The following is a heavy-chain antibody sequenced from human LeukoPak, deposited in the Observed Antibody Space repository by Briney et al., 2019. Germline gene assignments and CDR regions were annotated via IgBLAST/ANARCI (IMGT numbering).Heavy chain of an antibody. Sequence: SETLSLACAVSGGSISSNNWWIWVRQSPEKGLEWIGEIYHDGSTNYNPSLKSRVTISMDKSKNQLSLKLNFVTAADTAVYYCARDRGGYTYSHDYWGQGTLVTVSS. D-gene: IGHD5-18*01. J-gene: IGHJ4*02. CDR3: ARDRGGYTYSHDY. CDR2: IYHDGST. CDR1: GGSISSNNW. V-gene: IGHV4-4*02.